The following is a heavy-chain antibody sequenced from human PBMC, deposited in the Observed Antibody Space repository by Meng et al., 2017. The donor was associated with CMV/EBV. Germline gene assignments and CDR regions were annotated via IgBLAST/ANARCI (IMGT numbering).Heavy chain of an antibody. J-gene: IGHJ6*02. D-gene: IGHD4-11*01. CDR2: IKVDGSDK. CDR3: ARDTLSTVTTVPHYGMDV. Sequence: GESLKISCAASGFTFDDYGMSWVRQAPGKGLEWVANIKVDGSDKYYVDSVKGRFTISRDNAKNSVYLQMNSLRAEDTAVYYCARDTLSTVTTVPHYGMDVWGQGTTVTVSS. V-gene: IGHV3-7*01. CDR1: GFTFDDYG.